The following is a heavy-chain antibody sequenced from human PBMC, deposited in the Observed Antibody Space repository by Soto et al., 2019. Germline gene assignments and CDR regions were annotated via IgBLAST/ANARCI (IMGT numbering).Heavy chain of an antibody. D-gene: IGHD1-26*01. CDR2: IWYDGSNK. CDR3: ARAGGIVGATSSFDI. CDR1: GFTLSSYG. Sequence: GGSLRLSCAASGFTLSSYGMHWVRQAPGKGLEWVAVIWYDGSNKYYADFVMCRFTISRDNSKNTLYLQMNSVSAEDTAVYYCARAGGIVGATSSFDIWGQGTLVTVSS. V-gene: IGHV3-33*08. J-gene: IGHJ3*02.